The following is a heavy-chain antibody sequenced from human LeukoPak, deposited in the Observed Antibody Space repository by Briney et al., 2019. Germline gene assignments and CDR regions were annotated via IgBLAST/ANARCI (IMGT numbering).Heavy chain of an antibody. CDR2: FYNSGRS. CDR3: TRPAGPLIDS. CDR1: DDSISDYY. J-gene: IGHJ5*01. Sequence: PSETLSLTCTVSDDSISDYYRGWIRQPPGKGLEWIGYFYNSGRSTYNPSLKSRVTISADTSRNHFSLKLNSVTTADTAVYYCTRPAGPLIDS. V-gene: IGHV4-59*01.